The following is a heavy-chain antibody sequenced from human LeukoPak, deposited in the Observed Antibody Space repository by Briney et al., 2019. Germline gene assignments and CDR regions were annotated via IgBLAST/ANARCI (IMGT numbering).Heavy chain of an antibody. CDR2: INPNSGGT. CDR1: GYTFTGYY. CDR3: ARGYYDYSNYEFDY. Sequence: ASVKVSCKASGYTFTGYYMHWVRQAPGQGLERMGRINPNSGGTNYAQKFQGRVTMTRDTSISTAYMELSRLRSDDTAVYYCARGYYDYSNYEFDYWGQGTLVTVSS. D-gene: IGHD4-11*01. V-gene: IGHV1-2*06. J-gene: IGHJ4*02.